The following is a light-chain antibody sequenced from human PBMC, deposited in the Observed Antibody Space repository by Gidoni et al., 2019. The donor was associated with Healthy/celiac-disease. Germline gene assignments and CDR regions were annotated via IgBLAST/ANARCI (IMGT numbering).Light chain of an antibody. J-gene: IGKJ5*01. V-gene: IGKV3-11*01. CDR2: DAS. Sequence: EIVLTQSPATLSLSPGERATLSCRASQSVSSYLAWYQPKPGQAPRLLIDDASNRATGIPAWFSGSWSGTDFTLTISSLEPEDFAVYYCQQRSNWPITFGQGTRLEIK. CDR1: QSVSSY. CDR3: QQRSNWPIT.